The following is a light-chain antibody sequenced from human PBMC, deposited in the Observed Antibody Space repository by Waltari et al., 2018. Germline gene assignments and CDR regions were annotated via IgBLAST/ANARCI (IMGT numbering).Light chain of an antibody. CDR3: YSTEDAGHHRV. V-gene: IGLV3-10*01. CDR1: ALSQKY. Sequence: SYDLTQTPSVSVSPGQTARIPCSGHALSQKYAYWFQQKSGQAPILVIYQDTKRPPGIPERFSGSSSGTMATLTISGARVEDEADYYCYSTEDAGHHRVFGGGTKVTVL. CDR2: QDT. J-gene: IGLJ2*01.